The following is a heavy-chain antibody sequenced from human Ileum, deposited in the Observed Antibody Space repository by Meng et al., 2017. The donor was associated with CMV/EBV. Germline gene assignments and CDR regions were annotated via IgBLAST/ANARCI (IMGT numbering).Heavy chain of an antibody. Sequence: GGSLRLSCVASGFSFNSYNMNWVRQAPGKGLEWVSSISSSGSYIYCPDSLRGRFTVSRDNTKSSLYLQMNSLRAEDTALYYCARAIYCGGDCSQGDAFDIWGQGTMVTVSS. CDR2: ISSSGSYI. V-gene: IGHV3-21*01. CDR3: ARAIYCGGDCSQGDAFDI. J-gene: IGHJ3*02. CDR1: GFSFNSYN. D-gene: IGHD2-21*01.